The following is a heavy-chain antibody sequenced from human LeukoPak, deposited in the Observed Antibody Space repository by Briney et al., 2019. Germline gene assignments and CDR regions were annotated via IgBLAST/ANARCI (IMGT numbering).Heavy chain of an antibody. Sequence: GGSLRLSCAASGFTFSSYVMNWVRLAPGKGLEWVSSISSTSSYIYYADSVKGRFTISRDNAKNSLYLQMNSLRAEDTAVYYCARDAYSNSWHEIDYWGQGTLVTVSS. D-gene: IGHD2/OR15-2a*01. CDR3: ARDAYSNSWHEIDY. CDR2: ISSTSSYI. V-gene: IGHV3-21*04. J-gene: IGHJ4*02. CDR1: GFTFSSYV.